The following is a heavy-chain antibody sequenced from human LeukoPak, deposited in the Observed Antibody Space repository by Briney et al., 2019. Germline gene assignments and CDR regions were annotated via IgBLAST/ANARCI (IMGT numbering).Heavy chain of an antibody. D-gene: IGHD3-22*01. J-gene: IGHJ4*02. Sequence: ASVKVSCKASGYTFTSYYMHWVRQAPGQGLEWMGIINPSGGSTSYAQKFQGRVTMTRDTSTSTVYMELSSLRSEDTPVYYCARQAINYYDSSGYYDYWGQGTLVTVSS. CDR1: GYTFTSYY. CDR2: INPSGGST. CDR3: ARQAINYYDSSGYYDY. V-gene: IGHV1-46*01.